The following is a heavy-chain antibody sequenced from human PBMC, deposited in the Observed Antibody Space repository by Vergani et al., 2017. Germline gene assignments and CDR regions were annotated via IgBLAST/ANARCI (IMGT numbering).Heavy chain of an antibody. Sequence: QVTLKESGPVLVKPTETLTLTCTVSGFSLSNARMGVSWIRQPPGKALEWLAQIFSNDEKSYSTSLKSRLTISKDTSKSQVVLTMTNMDPVDTATYYCALMSWWGAFDIWGQGTMVTVSS. D-gene: IGHD2-8*02. V-gene: IGHV2-26*01. CDR2: IFSNDEK. J-gene: IGHJ3*02. CDR1: GFSLSNARMG. CDR3: ALMSWWGAFDI.